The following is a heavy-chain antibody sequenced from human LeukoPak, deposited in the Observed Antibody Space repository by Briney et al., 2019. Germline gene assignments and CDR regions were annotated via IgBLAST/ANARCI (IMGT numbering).Heavy chain of an antibody. CDR1: GFTFNSFG. CDR2: VSSSSSTI. D-gene: IGHD3-16*02. J-gene: IGHJ4*02. V-gene: IGHV3-48*01. CDR3: ARRLAL. Sequence: GSLRLSCAASGFTFNSFGMNWVRQAPGKGLEWISYVSSSSSTIYYADSVKGRFTISRDDAKNSLYLQMNSLRVEDTAVYYCARRLALWGQGTLVTVSS.